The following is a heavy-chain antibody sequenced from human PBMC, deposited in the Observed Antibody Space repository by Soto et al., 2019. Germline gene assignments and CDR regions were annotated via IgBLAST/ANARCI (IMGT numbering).Heavy chain of an antibody. D-gene: IGHD4-17*01. CDR2: IIPIFGTA. CDR3: ARDWDTVTTNAFDI. V-gene: IGHV1-69*13. Sequence: SVKVSCKASGGTFSSYAISWVRQAPGQGLEWMGGIIPIFGTANYAQRFQGRVTITADESTSTAYMELSSLRSEDTAVYYCARDWDTVTTNAFDIWGQGTMVPVSS. J-gene: IGHJ3*02. CDR1: GGTFSSYA.